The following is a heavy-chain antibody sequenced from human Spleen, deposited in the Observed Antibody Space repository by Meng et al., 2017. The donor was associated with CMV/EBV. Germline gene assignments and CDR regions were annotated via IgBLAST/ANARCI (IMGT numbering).Heavy chain of an antibody. V-gene: IGHV4-38-2*02. CDR2: IYQSGST. Sequence: SETLSLTCTVSGYSITSDYYWGWIRQPPGKGLEWIGSIYQSGSTHYNSSLRGRVTISVDTSKNHFCLILNSVTAADTAVYYCARVTSGFGNTFDYWGQGPLVTVSS. CDR1: GYSITSDYY. CDR3: ARVTSGFGNTFDY. J-gene: IGHJ4*02. D-gene: IGHD3-10*01.